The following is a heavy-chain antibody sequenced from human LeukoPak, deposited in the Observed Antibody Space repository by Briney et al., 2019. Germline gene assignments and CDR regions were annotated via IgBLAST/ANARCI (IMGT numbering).Heavy chain of an antibody. CDR1: GFIFKDYW. CDR3: AKDAQPRSRWFDP. V-gene: IGHV3-7*03. J-gene: IGHJ5*02. D-gene: IGHD3-16*01. CDR2: IKQDGSEK. Sequence: GGSLRLSCAASGFIFKDYWMIWVRQAPGKGLEWVANIKQDGSEKYYVDSVKGRFTVSRDNAKNSLYLQMNTLRAEDTAMYYCAKDAQPRSRWFDPWGQGTLVTVSS.